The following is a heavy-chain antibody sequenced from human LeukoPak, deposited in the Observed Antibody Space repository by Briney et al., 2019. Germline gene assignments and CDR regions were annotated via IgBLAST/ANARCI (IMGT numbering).Heavy chain of an antibody. J-gene: IGHJ6*02. CDR2: ISGSGGST. CDR3: AKGEVGGSRYYYYGMDV. CDR1: GFTFSSYA. Sequence: PGGSLRLSCAASGFTFSSYAMSWVRQAPGKGLEWVSAISGSGGSTYYADSVKGRFTISRDNAKNSLYLQMNSLRAEDTALYYCAKGEVGGSRYYYYGMDVWGQGTTVAVSS. D-gene: IGHD5-12*01. V-gene: IGHV3-23*01.